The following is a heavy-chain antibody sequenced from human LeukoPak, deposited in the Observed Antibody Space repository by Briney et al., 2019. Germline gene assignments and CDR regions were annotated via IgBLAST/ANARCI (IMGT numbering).Heavy chain of an antibody. D-gene: IGHD2-2*01. CDR1: GGSISSYY. V-gene: IGHV4-4*07. CDR3: ARLDCSRTSCYRGRWVDP. Sequence: PSETLSLTCTVSGGSISSYYWSWIRQPAGKGLEWIGRIYPSGSTNYNPSLKSRVTMSVDTSKNRFSLKLSSVTAADTAVYYCARLDCSRTSCYRGRWVDPWGQGTLVTVSS. CDR2: IYPSGST. J-gene: IGHJ5*02.